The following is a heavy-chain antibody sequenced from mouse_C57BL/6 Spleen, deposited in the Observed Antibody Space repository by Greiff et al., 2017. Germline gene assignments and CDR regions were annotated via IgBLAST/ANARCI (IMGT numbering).Heavy chain of an antibody. D-gene: IGHD1-1*01. Sequence: VQLQQSGAELVRPGASVTLSCKASGYTFTDYEMHWVKQTPVHGLEWIGAIDPETGGPAYNQKFKGKAILTADKSSSTAYMELRSLTSEDSAVYYCTRAVVAPYYFDYWGQGTTLTVAS. CDR2: IDPETGGP. J-gene: IGHJ2*01. V-gene: IGHV1-15*01. CDR3: TRAVVAPYYFDY. CDR1: GYTFTDYE.